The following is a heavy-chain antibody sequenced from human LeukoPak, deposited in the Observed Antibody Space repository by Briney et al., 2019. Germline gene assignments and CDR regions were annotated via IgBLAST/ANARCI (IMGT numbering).Heavy chain of an antibody. CDR2: ISSSGGGT. V-gene: IGHV3-23*01. J-gene: IGHJ1*01. D-gene: IGHD3-22*01. CDR3: ARKGHDSSGYNAEYFQY. Sequence: GGSLRLSCTASGFSFGAYLISWVRQAPGKGLEWVSAISSSGGGTYYADSVKGRFTISRDNSRNTLYLQMNSLRAEDTAVYYCARKGHDSSGYNAEYFQYWGQGTLVTVSS. CDR1: GFSFGAYL.